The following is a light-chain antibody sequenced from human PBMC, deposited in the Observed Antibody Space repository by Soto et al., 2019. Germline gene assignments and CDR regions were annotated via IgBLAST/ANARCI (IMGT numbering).Light chain of an antibody. CDR2: GNS. CDR1: SSNIGAGYD. J-gene: IGLJ1*01. Sequence: PGQRVTISCTGSSSNIGAGYDVHWYQQLPGTAPKLLIYGNSNRPSGVPDRFSGSKSGSSASLAITGLQAEDEADYYCQSYDSSLSGSNVFGTGTKVTVL. V-gene: IGLV1-40*01. CDR3: QSYDSSLSGSNV.